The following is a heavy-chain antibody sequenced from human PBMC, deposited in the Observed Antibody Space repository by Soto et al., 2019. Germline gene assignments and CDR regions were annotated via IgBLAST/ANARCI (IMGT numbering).Heavy chain of an antibody. D-gene: IGHD3-10*01. CDR1: GGTFSSYA. CDR3: AREGIKAGSGSYYNISRGRYYYGMDV. Sequence: SVKVSCKASGGTFSSYAISWVRQAPRQGLEWMGGIIPIFGRAHYAQKFQGRVTITADESTSTAYMELSSLRYEDTAVYYCAREGIKAGSGSYYNISRGRYYYGMDVWGQGTTVTVSS. CDR2: IIPIFGRA. V-gene: IGHV1-69*13. J-gene: IGHJ6*02.